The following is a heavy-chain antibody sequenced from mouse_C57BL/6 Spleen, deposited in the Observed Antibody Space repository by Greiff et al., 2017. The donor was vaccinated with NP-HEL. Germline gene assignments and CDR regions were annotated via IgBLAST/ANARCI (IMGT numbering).Heavy chain of an antibody. CDR1: GFTFSSYA. D-gene: IGHD1-2*01. CDR3: ARDPITRGLDY. J-gene: IGHJ2*01. Sequence: EVMLVESGGGLVKPGGSLKLSCAASGFTFSSYAMSWVRQTPDKRLEWVATISDGGSYTYYPDNVKGRFTISRDNAKNNLYLQMSHLKSEDTAMYYCARDPITRGLDYWGQGTTLTVSS. V-gene: IGHV5-4*01. CDR2: ISDGGSYT.